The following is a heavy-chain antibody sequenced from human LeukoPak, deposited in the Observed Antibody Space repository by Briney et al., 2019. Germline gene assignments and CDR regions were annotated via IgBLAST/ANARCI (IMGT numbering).Heavy chain of an antibody. CDR2: IYYSGST. V-gene: IGHV4-59*01. CDR1: GGSISSYY. J-gene: IGHJ2*01. D-gene: IGHD6-13*01. Sequence: SETRSLTCTVSGGSISSYYWSWIRQPPGKGLEWIGYIYYSGSTNYNPSLKSRVTISVDTSKNQFSLKLSSVTAADTAVYYCARAPGTHWYFDLWGRGTLVTVSS. CDR3: ARAPGTHWYFDL.